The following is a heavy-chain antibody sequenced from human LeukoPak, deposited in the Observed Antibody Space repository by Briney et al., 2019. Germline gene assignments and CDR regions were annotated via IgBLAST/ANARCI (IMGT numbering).Heavy chain of an antibody. CDR3: ARGPHSYCGGDCYPLD. CDR2: IYYSGST. J-gene: IGHJ4*02. V-gene: IGHV4-59*01. Sequence: PSETLSLTCTVSGGSISSYYWSWIRQPPGKGLEWIGYIYYSGSTNYNPSLKSRVTISVDTSRNQFSLKLSSVTAADTAVYYCARGPHSYCGGDCYPLDWGQGTLVTVSS. D-gene: IGHD2-21*02. CDR1: GGSISSYY.